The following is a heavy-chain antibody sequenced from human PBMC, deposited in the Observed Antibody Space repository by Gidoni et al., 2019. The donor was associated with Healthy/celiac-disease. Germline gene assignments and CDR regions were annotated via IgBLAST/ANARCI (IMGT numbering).Heavy chain of an antibody. CDR3: ARDATESSSWYVVGYAFDI. V-gene: IGHV3-7*03. CDR2: IKQDGSEK. D-gene: IGHD6-13*01. Sequence: EVQLVESGGGLVQPGGSLRLSCAASGFTFSRYWMSWVRQAPGKGLEGVANIKQDGSEKYYVDSVKGRFTISRDNAKNSLYLQMNSLRAEDTAVYYCARDATESSSWYVVGYAFDIWGQGTMVTVSS. J-gene: IGHJ3*02. CDR1: GFTFSRYW.